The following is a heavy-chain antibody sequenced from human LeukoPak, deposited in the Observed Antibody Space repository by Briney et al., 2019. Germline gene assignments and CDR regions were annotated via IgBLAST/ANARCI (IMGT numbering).Heavy chain of an antibody. CDR3: VRVKTGSIYDH. D-gene: IGHD1-26*01. V-gene: IGHV4-39*07. Sequence: SETLSLTCTVSGGSISSSNYYWAWIRPPPGKGLEWVASISYSGGTFYNASVQSRVTISRDTSKNQFSLSLNSLTASDTAVYYCVRVKTGSIYDHWGQGTLVTVSS. CDR2: ISYSGGT. CDR1: GGSISSSNYY. J-gene: IGHJ1*01.